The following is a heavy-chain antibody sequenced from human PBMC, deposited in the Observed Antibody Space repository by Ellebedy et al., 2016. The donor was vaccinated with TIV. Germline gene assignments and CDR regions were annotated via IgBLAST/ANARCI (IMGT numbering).Heavy chain of an antibody. D-gene: IGHD3-22*01. V-gene: IGHV3-23*01. CDR1: GFTFNGYA. J-gene: IGHJ4*02. CDR3: AKGRGGGSDSSAPRYYFDY. Sequence: GESLKISCAASGFTFNGYAMSWVRQAPGKGLEWVSTISHTGSRTYYADSVEGRFTISRDNSKKTLYLQMNSLRAEDTAVYYCAKGRGGGSDSSAPRYYFDYWGLGTLVTVSS. CDR2: ISHTGSRT.